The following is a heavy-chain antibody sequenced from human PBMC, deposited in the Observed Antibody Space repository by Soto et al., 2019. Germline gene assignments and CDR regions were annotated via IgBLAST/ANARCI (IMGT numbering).Heavy chain of an antibody. CDR2: INPNSGGT. J-gene: IGHJ6*02. D-gene: IGHD2-2*01. CDR3: ARDHIVVVPADPDYYYYYGMDV. CDR1: GYTFTGYY. Sequence: ASVKVSCKASGYTFTGYYMHWVRQAPGQGLEWMGWINPNSGGTNYAQKFQGWVTMTRDTSISTAYMELSRLRSDDTAVYYCARDHIVVVPADPDYYYYYGMDVWGQGTTVTVSS. V-gene: IGHV1-2*04.